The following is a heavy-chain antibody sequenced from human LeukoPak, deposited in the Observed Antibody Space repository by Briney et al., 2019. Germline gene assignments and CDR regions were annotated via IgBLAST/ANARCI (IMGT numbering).Heavy chain of an antibody. J-gene: IGHJ4*02. CDR3: ARQVLAGDYYFDY. V-gene: IGHV4-39*01. Sequence: SSNYSGNTYYNPSLKSRVTRSVDTSKNQFSLKLSSVTAADTAVYYCARQVLAGDYYFDYWGQGTLVTVSS. D-gene: IGHD6-19*01. CDR2: SNYSGNT.